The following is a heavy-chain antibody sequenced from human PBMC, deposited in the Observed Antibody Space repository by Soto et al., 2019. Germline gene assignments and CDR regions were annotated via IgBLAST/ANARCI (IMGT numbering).Heavy chain of an antibody. CDR3: ARVADFWSGYTHDAFDI. D-gene: IGHD3-3*01. Sequence: GGSLRLSCAASGFTFSSYSMNWVRQAPGKGLEWVSYISSSSSTIYYADSVKGRYTISRDNAKNSLYLQMKSMRAEDTAVYYCARVADFWSGYTHDAFDIWGQGTMVTVSS. CDR1: GFTFSSYS. J-gene: IGHJ3*02. CDR2: ISSSSSTI. V-gene: IGHV3-48*01.